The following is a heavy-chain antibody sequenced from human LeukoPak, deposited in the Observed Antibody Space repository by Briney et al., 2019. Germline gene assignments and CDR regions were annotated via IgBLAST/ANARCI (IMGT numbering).Heavy chain of an antibody. J-gene: IGHJ6*02. CDR3: ARLGGGDDYVWGSHYYYYGMDV. CDR2: IYYSGST. D-gene: IGHD3-16*01. V-gene: IGHV4-59*08. Sequence: SETLSLTCTVSGGSISSCYWSWIRQPPGKGLEWIGYIYYSGSTNYNPSLKSRVTISVDTSKNQFSLKLSSVTAADTAVYYCARLGGGDDYVWGSHYYYYGMDVWGQGTTVTVSS. CDR1: GGSISSCY.